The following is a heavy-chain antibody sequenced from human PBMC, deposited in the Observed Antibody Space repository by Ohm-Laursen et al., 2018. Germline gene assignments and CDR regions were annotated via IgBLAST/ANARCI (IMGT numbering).Heavy chain of an antibody. Sequence: SLRLSCTASGFTFSSYEMNWVRQAPGKGLERVSAISGSGGSTYYADSVKGRFTISRDNSKNTLYLQMNSLRAEDTAVYYCAKDGALLPEDFQHWGQGTLVTVSS. CDR2: ISGSGGST. D-gene: IGHD3-22*01. CDR3: AKDGALLPEDFQH. V-gene: IGHV3-23*01. J-gene: IGHJ1*01. CDR1: GFTFSSYE.